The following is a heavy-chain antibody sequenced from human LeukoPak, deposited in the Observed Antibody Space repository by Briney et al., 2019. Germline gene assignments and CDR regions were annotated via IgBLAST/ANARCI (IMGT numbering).Heavy chain of an antibody. J-gene: IGHJ3*02. Sequence: GGSLRLSCAASGFSFSSYSMNWVRQAPGKGLEWVSSISSSSSYIYYADSMKGRSTISRDNVNKSLYLQMNRLRAEDTAVYYCARGDPDISFGVAGEAFDIWGKGTMVTVSS. V-gene: IGHV3-21*01. CDR1: GFSFSSYS. D-gene: IGHD3-3*01. CDR2: ISSSSSYI. CDR3: ARGDPDISFGVAGEAFDI.